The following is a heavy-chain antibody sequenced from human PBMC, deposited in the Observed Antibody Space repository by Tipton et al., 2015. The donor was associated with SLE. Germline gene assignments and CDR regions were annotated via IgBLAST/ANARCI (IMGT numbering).Heavy chain of an antibody. J-gene: IGHJ4*02. CDR2: IYHSGST. Sequence: TLSLTCAVSGGSISSDYYWGWIRQPPGKGLEWIGSIYHSGSTNYNPSLKSRVTISVDTSKNQFSLKLSSVTAADTAVYYCAGGVGSRYFDYWGQGTLVTVSS. CDR3: AGGVGSRYFDY. D-gene: IGHD1-26*01. CDR1: GGSISSDYY. V-gene: IGHV4-38-2*01.